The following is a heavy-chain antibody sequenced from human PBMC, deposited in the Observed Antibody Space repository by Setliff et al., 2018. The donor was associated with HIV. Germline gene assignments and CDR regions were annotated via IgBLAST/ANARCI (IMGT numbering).Heavy chain of an antibody. CDR3: ARHLWFYYVAESYGYFDY. CDR2: IFSSGST. D-gene: IGHD3-10*01. Sequence: PSETLSLTCTVSGGSISSYCWNWIRQSPGRGLEWIGFIFSSGSTKYNPSLQSRVTMSIDTSKNQFSLKLSSVTAADTAAYYCARHLWFYYVAESYGYFDYWGQGSLVTVSS. V-gene: IGHV4-59*08. J-gene: IGHJ4*02. CDR1: GGSISSYC.